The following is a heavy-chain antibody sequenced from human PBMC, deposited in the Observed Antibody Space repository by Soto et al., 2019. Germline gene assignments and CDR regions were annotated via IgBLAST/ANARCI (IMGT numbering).Heavy chain of an antibody. V-gene: IGHV1-18*04. J-gene: IGHJ4*02. Sequence: QVQLIQSAPEVKRPGASVRVSCRASGYTFTSYALNWVRRAPGQGLEWMGRIASHDGSTVSSQSFQGRLALTSDTFTNTAYLELVALTSDGTGLYFCWRNDGNISANFLGQGTLVTVSS. D-gene: IGHD3-22*01. CDR2: IASHDGST. CDR3: WRNDGNISANF. CDR1: GYTFTSYA.